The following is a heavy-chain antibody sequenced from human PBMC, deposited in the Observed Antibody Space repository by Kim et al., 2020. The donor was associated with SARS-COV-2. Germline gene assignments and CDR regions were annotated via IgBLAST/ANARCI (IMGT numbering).Heavy chain of an antibody. J-gene: IGHJ5*02. CDR3: AKDPRARFGSGNDWFAT. CDR1: GFTFDDYS. D-gene: IGHD6-19*01. Sequence: GGSLRLSCEGSGFTFDDYSMHWVRQGPGKGLEWVSGIDWNSGNIGYADSAKGRFTISRDNGKNTLYLQMNRLRPEDTALSYCAKDPRARFGSGNDWFATWGQGP. V-gene: IGHV3-9*01. CDR2: IDWNSGNI.